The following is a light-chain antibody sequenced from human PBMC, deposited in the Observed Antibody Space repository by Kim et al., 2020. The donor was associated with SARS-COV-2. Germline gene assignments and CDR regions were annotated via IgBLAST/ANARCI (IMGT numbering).Light chain of an antibody. CDR2: VAS. Sequence: SLSPGERATLSCRASQSVSSNLAWYQQKFGQAPRLLIYVASTRATGIPARFSGSGSGTEFTLTISSLQSEDFAVYYCQQYNNWPYTFGQGTKLEI. CDR3: QQYNNWPYT. J-gene: IGKJ2*01. CDR1: QSVSSN. V-gene: IGKV3-15*01.